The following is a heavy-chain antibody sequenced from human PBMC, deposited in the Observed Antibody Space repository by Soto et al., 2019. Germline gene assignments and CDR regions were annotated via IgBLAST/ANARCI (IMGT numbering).Heavy chain of an antibody. Sequence: SETLSLTCTVSGGSISSYYWSWIRQPPGKGLEWIGYIYYSGSTNYNPSLKSRVTISVDTSKNQFSLKLSSVTAADTAVYYCARGPEYYDILTGYPYYHYGMDVWGQGTKVTVSS. CDR3: ARGPEYYDILTGYPYYHYGMDV. V-gene: IGHV4-59*01. CDR2: IYYSGST. J-gene: IGHJ6*02. CDR1: GGSISSYY. D-gene: IGHD3-9*01.